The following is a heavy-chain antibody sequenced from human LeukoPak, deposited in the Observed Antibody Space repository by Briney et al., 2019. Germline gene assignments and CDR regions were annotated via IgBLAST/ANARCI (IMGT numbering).Heavy chain of an antibody. CDR1: GFTVSRNY. CDR3: AKKVLVGATLGYFDY. Sequence: PGGSLRLSCAASGFTVSRNYMSWVRQAPGKGLEWVSSISGSGGSTYYADSVKGRFTISRDNSKNTLYLQMNSLRAEDTAVYYCAKKVLVGATLGYFDYWGQGTLVTVSS. CDR2: ISGSGGST. J-gene: IGHJ4*02. V-gene: IGHV3-23*01. D-gene: IGHD1-26*01.